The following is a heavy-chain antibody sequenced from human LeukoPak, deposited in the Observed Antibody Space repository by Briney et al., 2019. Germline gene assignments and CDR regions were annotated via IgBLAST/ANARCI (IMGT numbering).Heavy chain of an antibody. J-gene: IGHJ5*02. Sequence: TLSLTCTVSGGSISSSSYYWSWIRQPAGKGLEWIGRIYTSGSTNYNPSLKSRVTMSVDTSKNQFSLKLSSVTAADTAVYYCARAYYGSGSLNPWGQGTLVTVSS. V-gene: IGHV4-61*02. CDR2: IYTSGST. CDR1: GGSISSSSYY. CDR3: ARAYYGSGSLNP. D-gene: IGHD3-10*01.